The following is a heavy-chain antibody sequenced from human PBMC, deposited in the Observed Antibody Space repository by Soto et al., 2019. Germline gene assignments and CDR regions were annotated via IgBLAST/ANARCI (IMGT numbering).Heavy chain of an antibody. V-gene: IGHV3-9*01. J-gene: IGHJ6*02. D-gene: IGHD1-26*01. CDR3: SKDLSGSFLPGNYGLDV. CDR1: GFIFDNFA. Sequence: EAQLVESGGGLVQPGRSLRLSCAASGFIFDNFAMHWVRQAPGKGLEWVSGINWGSTSIGYADSVKGRFTISRDNAKNAPYLQMNSLTPEDTAIYYCSKDLSGSFLPGNYGLDVWGQGTTVIVS. CDR2: INWGSTSI.